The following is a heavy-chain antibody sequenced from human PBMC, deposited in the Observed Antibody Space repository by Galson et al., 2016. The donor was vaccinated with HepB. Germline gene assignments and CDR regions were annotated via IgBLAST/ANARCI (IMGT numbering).Heavy chain of an antibody. CDR3: GLGQDEMPTIFDF. CDR1: GFTFSSYG. J-gene: IGHJ4*02. CDR2: ISYDGSKK. Sequence: SLRLSCAASGFTFSSYGMHWVRQAPGKGLEWVAVISYDGSKKYYADSVKGRFTISRDNSKNTLFLQLNTLRADDTAAYYCGLGQDEMPTIFDFWGQGALVTVSS. V-gene: IGHV3-30*03. D-gene: IGHD3-3*01.